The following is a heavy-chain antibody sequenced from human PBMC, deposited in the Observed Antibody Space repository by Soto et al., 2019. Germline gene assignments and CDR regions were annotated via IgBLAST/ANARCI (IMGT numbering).Heavy chain of an antibody. J-gene: IGHJ4*02. CDR1: GYTFTSYG. V-gene: IGHV1-18*04. Sequence: ASVKVSCKASGYTFTSYGISWVRQAPGQGLEWMGWISAYNGNTNYAQKLQGRVTMTTDTSTSTAYMELRSLRSDDTAVYYCARSVYDSSGYYYYYFDYWGQGTLVTSPQ. CDR3: ARSVYDSSGYYYYYFDY. D-gene: IGHD3-22*01. CDR2: ISAYNGNT.